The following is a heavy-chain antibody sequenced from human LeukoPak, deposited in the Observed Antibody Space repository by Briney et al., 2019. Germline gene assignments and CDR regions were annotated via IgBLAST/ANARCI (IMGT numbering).Heavy chain of an antibody. J-gene: IGHJ4*02. Sequence: GGSLRLSCATSGFALSIYGMHWVRQAPGKGLEWVAFIRYDGTSQYYTDSVKGRFTISRDNSMNTMYLQMNSLRVEDTAVYYCAKVGFGWYQIDYWGQGTLVTVSS. CDR2: IRYDGTSQ. CDR3: AKVGFGWYQIDY. V-gene: IGHV3-30*02. D-gene: IGHD6-19*01. CDR1: GFALSIYG.